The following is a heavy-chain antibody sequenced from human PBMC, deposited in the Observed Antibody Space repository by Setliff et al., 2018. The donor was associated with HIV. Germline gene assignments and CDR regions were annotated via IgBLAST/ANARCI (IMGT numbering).Heavy chain of an antibody. Sequence: GGSLRLSCVVSGFTFSSYEMIWVRQAPGKGLEWVSYISNIGTTIYYADSVKGRFTISRENTKNSLYLQMNSLSGKDTAVYYCARGGGASDYWGQGTLVTVSS. CDR1: GFTFSSYE. CDR3: ARGGGASDY. J-gene: IGHJ4*02. CDR2: ISNIGTTI. D-gene: IGHD3-16*01. V-gene: IGHV3-48*03.